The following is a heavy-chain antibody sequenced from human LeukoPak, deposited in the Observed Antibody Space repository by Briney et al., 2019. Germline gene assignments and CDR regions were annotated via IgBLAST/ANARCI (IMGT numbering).Heavy chain of an antibody. CDR3: ARGTEDFDY. V-gene: IGHV3-7*01. Sequence: PGGALRLSCAASGFTFSSYDMSWVRQAPGKGLEWVANIKQDGSEKYYVDSVKGRFTISRDNAKNSLYLQMTSLRADDTAVYYCARGTEDFDYWGQGTLVTVSS. J-gene: IGHJ4*02. CDR2: IKQDGSEK. CDR1: GFTFSSYD. D-gene: IGHD1-1*01.